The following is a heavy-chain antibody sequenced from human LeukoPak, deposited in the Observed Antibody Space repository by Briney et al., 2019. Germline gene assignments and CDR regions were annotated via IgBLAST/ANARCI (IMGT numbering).Heavy chain of an antibody. J-gene: IGHJ4*02. Sequence: GGSLRLSCAASGFNFSYYWMDWVRQAPGKGLVWVSHISTDGSNTNYADSVKGRFTISRDNAKNTVYLQMKSLRAEDTAVYYCARKYYYSSRIDYWGQGTLVTVSS. D-gene: IGHD3-10*01. V-gene: IGHV3-74*01. CDR2: ISTDGSNT. CDR3: ARKYYYSSRIDY. CDR1: GFNFSYYW.